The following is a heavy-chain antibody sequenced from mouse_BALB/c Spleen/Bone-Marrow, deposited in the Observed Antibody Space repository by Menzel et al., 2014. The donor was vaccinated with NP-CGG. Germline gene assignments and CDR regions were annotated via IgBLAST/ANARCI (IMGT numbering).Heavy chain of an antibody. CDR2: IDPANGNS. Sequence: VQLQQSGAELVKPGASVKLSCTASGFNIKDTFMHWVKQRPDQGLAWIGRIDPANGNSKYDPKFQAKATIKADTSSNTAYLQLNSLTSEDTAVYYCAGSRRYFDYDAYLGQGTLVTVSA. V-gene: IGHV14-3*02. CDR1: GFNIKDTF. CDR3: AGSRRYFDYDAY. J-gene: IGHJ3*01. D-gene: IGHD2-4*01.